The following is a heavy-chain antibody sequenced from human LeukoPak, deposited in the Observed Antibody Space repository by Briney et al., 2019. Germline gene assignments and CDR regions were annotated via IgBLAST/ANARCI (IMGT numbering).Heavy chain of an antibody. CDR3: ARDRGLWSGYYFDY. CDR2: INSDGSST. V-gene: IGHV3-74*01. Sequence: GGSLRLSCAASGFTFSSYWMHWVRQAPGKGLVWFSRINSDGSSTSYADSVKGRFTISRDNAKNTLYLQMNSLRAEDTAVYYCARDRGLWSGYYFDYWGQGTLVTVSS. CDR1: GFTFSSYW. J-gene: IGHJ4*02. D-gene: IGHD3-3*01.